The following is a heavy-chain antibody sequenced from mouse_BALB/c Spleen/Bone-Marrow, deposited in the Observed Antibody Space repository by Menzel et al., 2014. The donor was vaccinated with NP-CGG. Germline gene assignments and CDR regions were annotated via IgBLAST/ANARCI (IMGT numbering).Heavy chain of an antibody. V-gene: IGHV1S81*02. CDR3: ERRAATVVATDY. Sequence: VQLQESGAELVKPGASVKLSCKASGYTFTSYWMHWVKQRPGQGLEWIGEINPSNGRTNYNEKFKSKATLTVDTSSSTAYMQLSSLTSEDSAVYYCERRAATVVATDYWGQGTTLTVSS. J-gene: IGHJ2*01. CDR1: GYTFTSYW. D-gene: IGHD1-1*01. CDR2: INPSNGRT.